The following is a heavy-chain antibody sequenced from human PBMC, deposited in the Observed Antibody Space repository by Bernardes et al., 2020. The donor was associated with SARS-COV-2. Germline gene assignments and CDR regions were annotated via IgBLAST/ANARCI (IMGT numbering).Heavy chain of an antibody. CDR2: IYYSGST. Sequence: SETLSLTCTVSGGSISSTSYYWGWLLQPPGKGLEWLGSIYYSGSTYYNPTLKSRVTISVDTSKNQFSLKLSSVTAADTAVYYCARQAAVDDSSVCYRDYWSQGTLVTGSS. V-gene: IGHV4-39*01. CDR1: GGSISSTSYY. CDR3: ARQAAVDDSSVCYRDY. D-gene: IGHD3-22*01. J-gene: IGHJ4*02.